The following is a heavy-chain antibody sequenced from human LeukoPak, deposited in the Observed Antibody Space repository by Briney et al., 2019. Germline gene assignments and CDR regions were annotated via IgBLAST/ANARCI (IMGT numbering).Heavy chain of an antibody. CDR2: IYSGGSK. Sequence: PGGSLRLSCAASGFTVSSNYMSWVRQAPGKGLEWVSVIYSGGSKYYADSVKGRFTISRDNSKNTLYLQMNSLRAEDTAVYYCAKGGEYSSTVGSYWGQGTLVTVSS. J-gene: IGHJ4*02. V-gene: IGHV3-66*02. D-gene: IGHD6-6*01. CDR3: AKGGEYSSTVGSY. CDR1: GFTVSSNY.